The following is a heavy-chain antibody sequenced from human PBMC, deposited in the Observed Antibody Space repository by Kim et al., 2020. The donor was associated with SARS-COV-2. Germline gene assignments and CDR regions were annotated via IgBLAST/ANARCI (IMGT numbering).Heavy chain of an antibody. D-gene: IGHD2-2*01. CDR3: ARDHIVVVPAADYYYGMEV. CDR2: IYTSGST. Sequence: SETLSLTCTVSGGSISSYYWSWIRQPAGKGLEWIGRIYTSGSTNYNPSLKSRVTMSVDTSKNQFSLKLSSVTAADTAVYYCARDHIVVVPAADYYYGMEVWGQGTTVTVSS. CDR1: GGSISSYY. V-gene: IGHV4-4*07. J-gene: IGHJ6*02.